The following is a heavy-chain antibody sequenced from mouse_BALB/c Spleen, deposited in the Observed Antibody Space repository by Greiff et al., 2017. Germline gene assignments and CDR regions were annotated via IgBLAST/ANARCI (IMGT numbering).Heavy chain of an antibody. CDR2: INPSTGYT. CDR1: GYTFTSYW. D-gene: IGHD2-3*01. Sequence: VQLQQSGAELAKPGASVKMSCKASGYTFTSYWMHWVKQRPGQGLEWIGYINPSTGYTEYNQKFKDKATLTADKSSSTAYMQLSSLTSEDSAVYYCARDDGYYIGAMDYWGQGTSVTVSS. CDR3: ARDDGYYIGAMDY. J-gene: IGHJ4*01. V-gene: IGHV1-7*01.